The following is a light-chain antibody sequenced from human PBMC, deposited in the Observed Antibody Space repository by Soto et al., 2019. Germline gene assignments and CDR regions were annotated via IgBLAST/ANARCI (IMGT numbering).Light chain of an antibody. CDR1: SSDVGSYNL. CDR3: SSWDDSLNSVV. J-gene: IGLJ2*01. V-gene: IGLV2-23*01. CDR2: SDN. Sequence: QSALTQPASVSGSPGQSITISCTGTSSDVGSYNLVSWYQQHPGKAPKLVIHSDNQRPSGVPDRFSGSKSGSSASLAISGLRSEDEADYYCSSWDDSLNSVVFGGGTKVTVL.